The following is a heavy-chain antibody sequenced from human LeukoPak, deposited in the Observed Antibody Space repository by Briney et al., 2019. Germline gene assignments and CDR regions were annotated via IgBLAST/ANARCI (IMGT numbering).Heavy chain of an antibody. D-gene: IGHD3-10*01. V-gene: IGHV4-39*07. CDR2: ICYSGST. CDR1: GGSISSSSYY. J-gene: IGHJ4*02. CDR3: ARGPSGYGSGSYYRTGSFDY. Sequence: SETLSLTCTVSGGSISSSSYYWGWIRQPPGKGLEWIGSICYSGSTYYNPSLKSRVTISVDTSKNQFSLKLSSVTAADTAVYYCARGPSGYGSGSYYRTGSFDYWGQGTLVTVSS.